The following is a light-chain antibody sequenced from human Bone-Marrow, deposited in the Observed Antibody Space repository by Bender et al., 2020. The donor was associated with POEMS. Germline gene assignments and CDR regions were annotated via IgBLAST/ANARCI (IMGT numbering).Light chain of an antibody. CDR2: DVS. V-gene: IGLV2-14*03. CDR1: SSDVGAYNY. CDR3: SSYTNSNTWV. J-gene: IGLJ3*02. Sequence: QSALTQPASVSGSRGQSITISCTGTSSDVGAYNYVSWSQQYPGKAPKVIIYDVSNRPSGVSNRFSGSKSGNTASLTISGLQAEDEGDYYCSSYTNSNTWVFGGGTELTVL.